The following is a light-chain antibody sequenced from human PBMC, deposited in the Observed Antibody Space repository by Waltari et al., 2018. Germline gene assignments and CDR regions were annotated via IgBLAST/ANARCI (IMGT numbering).Light chain of an antibody. CDR1: KSISNW. J-gene: IGKJ4*01. V-gene: IGKV1-5*03. CDR3: QQYNSYSLLT. Sequence: DIQMTQSPSTLSASVGDRFTITCRASKSISNWLACYQQKPGKAPKLLIYKASTLESGVPSRFSGSGSGTEFTLTISSLQPDDYATYYCQQYNSYSLLTFGGGTKVEIK. CDR2: KAS.